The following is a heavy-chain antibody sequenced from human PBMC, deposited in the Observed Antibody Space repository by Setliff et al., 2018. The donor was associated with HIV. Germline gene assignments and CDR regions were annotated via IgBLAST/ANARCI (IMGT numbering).Heavy chain of an antibody. CDR3: AAVPWGHSSLIIDH. D-gene: IGHD3-16*01. CDR1: GLIFSSYE. Sequence: GESLKISCAASGLIFSSYEMNWVRQAPGKGLEWISFIGGHGSIIHYADSVKGRFTISRDNAKNSVYLQMHSLRVEDAAVYYCAAVPWGHSSLIIDHWGQGTPVTVSS. CDR2: IGGHGSII. J-gene: IGHJ4*02. V-gene: IGHV3-48*03.